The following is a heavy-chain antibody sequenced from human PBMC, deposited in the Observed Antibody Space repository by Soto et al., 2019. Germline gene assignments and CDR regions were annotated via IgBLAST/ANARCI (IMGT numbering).Heavy chain of an antibody. V-gene: IGHV1-18*01. J-gene: IGHJ4*02. CDR1: GYTLTSYG. CDR2: ITSDNGKT. Sequence: ASVKVSCKASGYTLTSYGINWVRQAPGQGLEWMGWITSDNGKTKYAQKIQGRVTMTTDTSTSTTYMELRSLKSDDTAVYYCAREPAGYYYYFDYWGQGNLVTVSS. D-gene: IGHD3-22*01. CDR3: AREPAGYYYYFDY.